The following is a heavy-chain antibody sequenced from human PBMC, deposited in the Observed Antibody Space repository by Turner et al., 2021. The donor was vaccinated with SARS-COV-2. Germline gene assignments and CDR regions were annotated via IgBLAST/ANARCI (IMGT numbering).Heavy chain of an antibody. J-gene: IGHJ3*02. CDR1: GGSISSSSHY. CDR3: ASTVWLRGAFDI. Sequence: QLQLQESGPGLVKPSETLSLTCTVSGGSISSSSHYWGWIRQPPGRGLEWIGHIYYSGSTYYNPSLKSRVTISVDTSKNQFSLKLSSVTAADTAVYYCASTVWLRGAFDIWGQGTMVTVSS. D-gene: IGHD5-18*01. CDR2: IYYSGST. V-gene: IGHV4-39*01.